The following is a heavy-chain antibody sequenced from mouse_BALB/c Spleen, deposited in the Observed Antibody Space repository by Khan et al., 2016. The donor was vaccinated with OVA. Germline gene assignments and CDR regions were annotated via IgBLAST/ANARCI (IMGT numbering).Heavy chain of an antibody. CDR2: INPSDSET. CDR1: GYTFTSYW. V-gene: IGHV1-61*01. Sequence: QVQLQQPGAELVRPGASVILSCKASGYTFTSYWMNWVRQRPGQGLDWIGKINPSDSETHYNQMFEDKATLTVDKSSGTAYMQLSSLTSEDSAVYYCARREKYGYDPSWFAYWGQGTLVTVSA. D-gene: IGHD2-2*01. J-gene: IGHJ3*01. CDR3: ARREKYGYDPSWFAY.